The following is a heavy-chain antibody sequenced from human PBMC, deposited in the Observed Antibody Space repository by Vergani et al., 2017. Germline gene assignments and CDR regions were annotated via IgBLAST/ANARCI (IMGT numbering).Heavy chain of an antibody. V-gene: IGHV3-30*18. Sequence: QVQLVESGGGVVQPGRSLRLSCAASTFTFSSYGMHWVRQAPGKGLEWVAFISFDESNKYYADSLKGRFTISRDNSKNTMYLQMDSLRAEDTAVYYCAKEESSYPYGYYYYMDVWGKGTTVTVSS. CDR1: TFTFSSYG. J-gene: IGHJ6*03. CDR3: AKEESSYPYGYYYYMDV. D-gene: IGHD5-12*01. CDR2: ISFDESNK.